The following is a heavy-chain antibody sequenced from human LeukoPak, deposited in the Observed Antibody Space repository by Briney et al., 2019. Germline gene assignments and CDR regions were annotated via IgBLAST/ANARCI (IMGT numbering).Heavy chain of an antibody. CDR3: ASEIPNLRYCSSTSCDY. CDR1: GFTFSSYS. V-gene: IGHV3-21*01. Sequence: GGSLRLSCAASGFTFSSYSMNCVRQAPGKGLEWVSSITRSSSFLYYADSVKGRFTISRDNAKNSLYLQMSSLRAEDTAVYYCASEIPNLRYCSSTSCDYWGQGTLVTVSS. CDR2: ITRSSSFL. D-gene: IGHD2-2*01. J-gene: IGHJ4*02.